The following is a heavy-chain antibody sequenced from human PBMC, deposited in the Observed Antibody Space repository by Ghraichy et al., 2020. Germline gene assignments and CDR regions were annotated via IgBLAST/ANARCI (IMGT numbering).Heavy chain of an antibody. V-gene: IGHV3-23*01. CDR3: AKEGAPVVIPFDY. CDR1: GFTFSSYA. D-gene: IGHD3-22*01. Sequence: GGSLRLSCAASGFTFSSYAMSWVRQAPGKGLECVSAISGSGVSTYYADSVKGRFTISSDNSKNTLYLQMNSLRAEATAVDCCAKEGAPVVIPFDYWVQGTLVTVSS. J-gene: IGHJ4*02. CDR2: ISGSGVST.